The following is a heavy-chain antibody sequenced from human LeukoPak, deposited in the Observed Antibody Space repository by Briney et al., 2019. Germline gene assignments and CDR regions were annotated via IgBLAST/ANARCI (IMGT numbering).Heavy chain of an antibody. CDR1: GFTFRGYD. Sequence: QSGGSLRLSCVASGFTFRGYDMFWVRQPTGKGLEWVSGIGTAGDTNYADSVKGRFTISRENAKNSLYLQMNSLRAGDTAVYYCARGSSYDILSRYYGMDVWGQGTTVTVSS. V-gene: IGHV3-13*04. D-gene: IGHD3-9*01. CDR3: ARGSSYDILSRYYGMDV. CDR2: IGTAGDT. J-gene: IGHJ6*02.